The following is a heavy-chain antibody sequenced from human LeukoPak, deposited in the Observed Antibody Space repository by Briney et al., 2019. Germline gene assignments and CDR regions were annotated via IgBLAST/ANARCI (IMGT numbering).Heavy chain of an antibody. CDR1: GYTFTSYD. J-gene: IGHJ4*02. V-gene: IGHV1-18*01. CDR3: ARSIAVAGTVHY. D-gene: IGHD6-19*01. Sequence: ASVKVSCKASGYTFTSYDIHWVRQAPGQGLEWMGWISAYNGNTNYAQKLQDRVTMTTDTSTSTAYMELRSLRSDDTAVYYCARSIAVAGTVHYWGQGTLVTVSS. CDR2: ISAYNGNT.